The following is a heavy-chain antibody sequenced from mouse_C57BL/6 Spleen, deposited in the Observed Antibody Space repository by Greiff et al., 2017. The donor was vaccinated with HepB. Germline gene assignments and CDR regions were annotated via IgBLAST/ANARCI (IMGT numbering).Heavy chain of an antibody. CDR1: GFSLTSYA. Sequence: VQLQESGPGLVAPSQSLSITCTVSGFSLTSYAISWVRQPPGKGLEWLGVIWTGGGTNYNSALKSRLSISKDNSKSQVFLKMNSLQTDDTARYYCASPFDGSSYWYFDVWGTGTTVTVSS. V-gene: IGHV2-9-1*01. D-gene: IGHD1-1*01. CDR2: IWTGGGT. CDR3: ASPFDGSSYWYFDV. J-gene: IGHJ1*03.